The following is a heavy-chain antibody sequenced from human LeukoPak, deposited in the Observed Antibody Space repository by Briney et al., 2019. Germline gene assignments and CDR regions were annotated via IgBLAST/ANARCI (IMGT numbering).Heavy chain of an antibody. CDR1: GFTFSSYW. Sequence: GGSLRLSCAASGFTFSSYWMSWVRQAPGKGLEWVSYISSSSSTIYYADSVKGRFTISRDNAKNSLYLQMNSLRAEDTAVYYCARAGSSWPFDYWGQGTLVTVSS. CDR3: ARAGSSWPFDY. CDR2: ISSSSSTI. V-gene: IGHV3-48*04. D-gene: IGHD6-13*01. J-gene: IGHJ4*02.